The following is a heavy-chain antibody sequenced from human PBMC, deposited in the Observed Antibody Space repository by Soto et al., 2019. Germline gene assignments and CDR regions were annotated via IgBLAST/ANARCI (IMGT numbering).Heavy chain of an antibody. CDR3: VKFRPAQTVFGYGAFDI. J-gene: IGHJ3*02. V-gene: IGHV3-23*01. CDR2: IGGSGGST. Sequence: EVQLLESGGGLVQPGGSLRLSCTASKFTMTTSAMSWVRQIPGRGLEWVSAIGGSGGSTYYAESVKGRFTISRDKSKNTVDLQMNSLRADDTAIYYCVKFRPAQTVFGYGAFDIWGQGTVVTVSS. D-gene: IGHD3-3*01. CDR1: KFTMTTSA.